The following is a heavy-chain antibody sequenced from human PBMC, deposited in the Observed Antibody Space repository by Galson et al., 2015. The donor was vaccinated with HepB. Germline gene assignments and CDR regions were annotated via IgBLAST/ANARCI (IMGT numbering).Heavy chain of an antibody. CDR2: ITYDGTNK. D-gene: IGHD5-12*01. V-gene: IGHV3-30*04. CDR3: VKGGGYRAIRGRGGFDS. Sequence: SLRLSCAASGFTFNSYAMHWVRQAPGKGLQWVAVITYDGTNKFYARSVKGRFTISRDNSGNTLFLHMTSLRPEDTALYYCVKGGGYRAIRGRGGFDSWGQGALVTVSS. CDR1: GFTFNSYA. J-gene: IGHJ4*02.